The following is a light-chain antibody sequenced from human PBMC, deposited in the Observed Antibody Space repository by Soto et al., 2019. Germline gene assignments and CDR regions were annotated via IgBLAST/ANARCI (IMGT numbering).Light chain of an antibody. V-gene: IGKV3-11*01. CDR1: QSVSSN. Sequence: EIVVTQSPATLSVSPGERATLSCRASQSVSSNLAWYQQKPGQAPRLLIYDASNRATGIPARFSGSGSGTDFTLTISSLEPEDFAVYYCQQRSNWPTFGQGTRLEIK. J-gene: IGKJ5*01. CDR3: QQRSNWPT. CDR2: DAS.